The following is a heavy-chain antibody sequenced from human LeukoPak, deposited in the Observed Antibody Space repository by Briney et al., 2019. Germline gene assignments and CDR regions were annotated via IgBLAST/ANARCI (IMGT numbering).Heavy chain of an antibody. Sequence: GGSLRLSCAASGFTFSSYGMHWVRQAPGKGLEWVAFIRYDGSNKYYADSAKGRFTISRDNSKNTLYLQMNSLRAEDTAVYYCAKLDVVAAPFDYWGQGTLVTVSS. V-gene: IGHV3-30*02. J-gene: IGHJ4*02. CDR3: AKLDVVAAPFDY. D-gene: IGHD2-15*01. CDR1: GFTFSSYG. CDR2: IRYDGSNK.